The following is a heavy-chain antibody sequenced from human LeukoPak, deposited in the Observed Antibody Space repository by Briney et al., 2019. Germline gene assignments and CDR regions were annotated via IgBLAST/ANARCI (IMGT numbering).Heavy chain of an antibody. CDR2: IYSGGSA. J-gene: IGHJ4*02. V-gene: IGHV3-66*01. Sequence: GGSLRLSCAASGFTVSSNYMSWVRQAPGKGLEWVSVIYSGGSAYYADSAKGRFTISRDNSKNTLYLHMNSLRAEDTAVYYCARFVINSSGYYDYFDYWGQGTLVTVSS. CDR1: GFTVSSNY. CDR3: ARFVINSSGYYDYFDY. D-gene: IGHD3-22*01.